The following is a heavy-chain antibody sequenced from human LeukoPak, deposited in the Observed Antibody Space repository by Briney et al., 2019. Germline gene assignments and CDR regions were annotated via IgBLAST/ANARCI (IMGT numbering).Heavy chain of an antibody. V-gene: IGHV1-18*01. CDR3: ARDEGGSSSQVYYYYYYYMDV. CDR2: ISAYNGNT. Sequence: ASVKVSFKASGYTFTSYGISWVRQAPGQGLEWMGWISAYNGNTNDAQKLQGRVTMTTDTSTSTAYMELRSLRSDDTAVYYCARDEGGSSSQVYYYYYYYMDVWGKGTTVTVSS. CDR1: GYTFTSYG. J-gene: IGHJ6*03. D-gene: IGHD6-13*01.